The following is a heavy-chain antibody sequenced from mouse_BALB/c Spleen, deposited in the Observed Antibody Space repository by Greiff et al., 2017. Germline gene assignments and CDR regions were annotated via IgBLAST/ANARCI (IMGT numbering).Heavy chain of an antibody. CDR1: GFTFSSFG. V-gene: IGHV5-17*02. D-gene: IGHD2-1*01. CDR2: ISSGSSTI. J-gene: IGHJ4*01. Sequence: EVQLVESGGGLVQPGGSRKLSCAASGFTFSSFGMHWVRQAPEKGLEWVAYISSGSSTIYYADTVKGRFTISRDNPKNTLFLQMTSLRSEDTAMYYCASCGNYGGYAMDYWGQGTSVTVAS. CDR3: ASCGNYGGYAMDY.